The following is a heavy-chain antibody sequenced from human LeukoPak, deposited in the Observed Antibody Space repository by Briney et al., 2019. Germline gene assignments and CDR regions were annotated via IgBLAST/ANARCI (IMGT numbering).Heavy chain of an antibody. V-gene: IGHV1-18*01. J-gene: IGHJ3*02. CDR3: ARDAVGTSFDAFDI. CDR1: AYTFTSYG. Sequence: ASVTVSFTASAYTFTSYGISWVRQAPGQGLEWMGWISGYNGNTNYAQKVQGRVTMTTDTSTNTAYMELRSLRSDDTAVYYCARDAVGTSFDAFDIWGQGTMVTVSS. CDR2: ISGYNGNT. D-gene: IGHD2-2*01.